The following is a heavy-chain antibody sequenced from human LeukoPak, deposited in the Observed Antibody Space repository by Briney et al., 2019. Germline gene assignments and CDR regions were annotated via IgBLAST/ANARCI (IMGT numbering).Heavy chain of an antibody. J-gene: IGHJ5*02. CDR1: GGSISSYY. Sequence: ETLSLTCTVSGGSISSYYWSWIRQPPGKGLEWIGYIYYSGSTNYKPSLKSRVTISVDTSKNQFSLKLSSVTAADTAVYYCARGGYYGSGNDFRFDPWGQGTLVTVSS. D-gene: IGHD3-10*01. CDR2: IYYSGST. V-gene: IGHV4-59*01. CDR3: ARGGYYGSGNDFRFDP.